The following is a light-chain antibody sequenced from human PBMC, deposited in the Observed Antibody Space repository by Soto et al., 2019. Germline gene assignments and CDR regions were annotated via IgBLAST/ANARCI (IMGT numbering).Light chain of an antibody. CDR2: GTS. CDR1: QTVFNSY. V-gene: IGKV3-20*01. J-gene: IGKJ4*01. CDR3: QPYGSSPLT. Sequence: IVLTQSPGILSLSPGDRATLSCRASQTVFNSYLTWFQQKPGQPPRLLMYGTSNRATGIPDRFNGSGSGTDFTLTISRLEPEDVAVYYCQPYGSSPLTFGGGTKVEVK.